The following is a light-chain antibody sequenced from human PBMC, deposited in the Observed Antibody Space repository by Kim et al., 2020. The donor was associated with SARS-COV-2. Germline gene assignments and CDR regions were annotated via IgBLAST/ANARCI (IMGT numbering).Light chain of an antibody. V-gene: IGLV3-19*01. CDR2: GKN. CDR1: SLRSYY. J-gene: IGLJ2*01. Sequence: VALGETVRSTCQGDSLRSYYETWYQQKPGQAPILVIYGKNNRPSGIPDRFSGTSSGNTASLTITGTQAGDEADYYCNSRDSNDNVVFGGVTKLTVL. CDR3: NSRDSNDNVV.